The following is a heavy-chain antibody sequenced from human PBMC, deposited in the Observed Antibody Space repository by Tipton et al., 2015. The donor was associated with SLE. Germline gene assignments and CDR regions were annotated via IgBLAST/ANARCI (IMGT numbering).Heavy chain of an antibody. Sequence: TLSLTCAVNGGSFSGYYWGWIRQPPGKGLEWIGEINHSGSTNYNPSLKSRVTISVDTSKNQFSLRVNSVTAADTAVYYCARGGGGYYDYWGQGTLVTVSS. J-gene: IGHJ4*02. CDR1: GGSFSGYY. V-gene: IGHV4-34*01. D-gene: IGHD1-26*01. CDR2: INHSGST. CDR3: ARGGGGYYDY.